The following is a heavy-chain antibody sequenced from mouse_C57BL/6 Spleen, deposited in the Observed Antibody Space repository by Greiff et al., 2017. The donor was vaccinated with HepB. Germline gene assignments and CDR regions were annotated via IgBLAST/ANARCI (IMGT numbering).Heavy chain of an antibody. J-gene: IGHJ4*01. V-gene: IGHV1-22*01. CDR2: INPNNGGT. CDR1: GYTFTDYN. CDR3: ARSIYDGYYDKMDY. Sequence: EVKLMESGPELVKPGASVKMSCKASGYTFTDYNMHWVKQSHGKSLEWIGYINPNNGGTSYNQKFKGKATLTVNKSSSTAYMELRSLTSEDSAVYYCARSIYDGYYDKMDYWGQGTSVTVSS. D-gene: IGHD2-3*01.